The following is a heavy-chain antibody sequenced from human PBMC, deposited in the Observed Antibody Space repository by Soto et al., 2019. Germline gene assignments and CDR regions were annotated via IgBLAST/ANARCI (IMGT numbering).Heavy chain of an antibody. J-gene: IGHJ4*02. CDR3: AHRPLPMVRGVIPYFDY. CDR1: GFSLSTSGVG. Sequence: QITLKESGPTLVKPTQPLTLTCTFSGFSLSTSGVGVGWIRQPPGKALEWLALIYWDDDKRYSPSLKSRLTITQDTSKNTVVLTMPHLDPVDTATYYCAHRPLPMVRGVIPYFDYWGQGTLVTVSS. CDR2: IYWDDDK. D-gene: IGHD3-10*01. V-gene: IGHV2-5*02.